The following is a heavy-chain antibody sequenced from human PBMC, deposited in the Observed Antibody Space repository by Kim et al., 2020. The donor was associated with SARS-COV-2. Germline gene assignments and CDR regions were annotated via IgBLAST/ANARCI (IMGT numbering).Heavy chain of an antibody. J-gene: IGHJ4*01. D-gene: IGHD2-15*01. CDR2: IYYSGST. Sequence: SETLSIICTVSGGSISSSTYYWGWIRQPPGKGLEWIGSIYYSGSTYHNPSLKSRVTFFVDTSKNQFSLKLSSVTAADTAVYYCARGCSGGSCYSRLVDY. CDR1: GGSISSSTYY. V-gene: IGHV4-39*01. CDR3: ARGCSGGSCYSRLVDY.